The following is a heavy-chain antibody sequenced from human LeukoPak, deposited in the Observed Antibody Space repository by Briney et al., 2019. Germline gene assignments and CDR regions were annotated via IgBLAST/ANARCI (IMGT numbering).Heavy chain of an antibody. CDR3: VKLRGIYLDFDY. J-gene: IGHJ4*02. D-gene: IGHD1-26*01. CDR2: IIGSGGYT. Sequence: GGSLRLSCAASGFTFSSYAMSWVRQAPGKWLEWVSAIIGSGGYTYYADSVKGRFTISRDNSKNTLSLQMDSLRAEDTAVYYCVKLRGIYLDFDYWGQGTLVTVSS. CDR1: GFTFSSYA. V-gene: IGHV3-23*01.